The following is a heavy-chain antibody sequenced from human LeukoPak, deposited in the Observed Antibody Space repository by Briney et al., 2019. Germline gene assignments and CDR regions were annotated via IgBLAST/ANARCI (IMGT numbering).Heavy chain of an antibody. Sequence: GGSLRLSCAASGFTFSSYWMNWARQAPGKGLEWVASINHNGNVNYYVDSVKGRFTISRDNAKNSLYLQMSNFRAEDTAVYVGARGGGLDGGGQGATVTVSS. CDR1: GFTFSSYW. CDR3: ARGGGLDG. J-gene: IGHJ6*02. D-gene: IGHD3-16*01. V-gene: IGHV3-7*03. CDR2: INHNGNVN.